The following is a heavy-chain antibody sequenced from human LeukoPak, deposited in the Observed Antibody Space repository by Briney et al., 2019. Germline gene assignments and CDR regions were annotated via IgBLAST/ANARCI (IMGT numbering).Heavy chain of an antibody. CDR3: ARDYYGHYYMDV. D-gene: IGHD3-10*01. Sequence: PSETLSLTCTVAGGSISAYYWSWIRRPPGKGLEWIGYMYYSGSSNYTPSLKSRVTISVDTSKNQFSLKLNSVTAADTAVYYCARDYYGHYYMDVWGKGTTVTISS. V-gene: IGHV4-59*13. CDR2: MYYSGSS. J-gene: IGHJ6*03. CDR1: GGSISAYY.